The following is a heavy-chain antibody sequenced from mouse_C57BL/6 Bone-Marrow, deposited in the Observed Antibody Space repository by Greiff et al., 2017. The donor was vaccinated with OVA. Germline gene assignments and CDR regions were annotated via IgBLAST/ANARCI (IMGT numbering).Heavy chain of an antibody. J-gene: IGHJ4*01. Sequence: VQGVESGPGLVQPSQSLSITCTVSGFSLTSYGVHWVRQSPGKGLEWLGVIWSGGSTDYNAAFISRLSISKDNSKSQVFFKMNSLQADDTAIYYCARNWDYYGSSSYYYAMDYWGQGTSVTVSS. D-gene: IGHD1-1*01. V-gene: IGHV2-2*01. CDR1: GFSLTSYG. CDR2: IWSGGST. CDR3: ARNWDYYGSSSYYYAMDY.